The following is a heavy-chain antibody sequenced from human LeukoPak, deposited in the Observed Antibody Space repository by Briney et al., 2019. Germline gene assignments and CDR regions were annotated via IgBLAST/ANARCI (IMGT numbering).Heavy chain of an antibody. CDR2: IYVNGYSI. D-gene: IGHD2/OR15-2a*01. CDR3: ARGPDEPEGAPFFYHYMDV. V-gene: IGHV3-23*05. CDR1: GFIFDNYA. Sequence: PGGSLRLSCVTSGFIFDNYAMTWVRQAPGKGLEWFSSIYVNGYSIYYADSVRGRFTLSRDNSRNTLYLEMKNLRAEDTAVYYCARGPDEPEGAPFFYHYMDVWGKGTTVSVS. J-gene: IGHJ6*03.